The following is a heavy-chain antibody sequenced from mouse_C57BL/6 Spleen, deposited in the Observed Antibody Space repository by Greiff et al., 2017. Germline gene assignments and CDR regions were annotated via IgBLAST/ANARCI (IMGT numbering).Heavy chain of an antibody. V-gene: IGHV1-62-2*01. CDR1: GYTFTEYT. CDR2: FYPGSGSI. Sequence: VQLQESGAELVKPGASVKLSCKASGYTFTEYTIHWVKQRSGQGLEWIGWFYPGSGSIKYNEKFKDKATLTADKSSSTVYMGLSRLTSEDSAVYFCARHEEGPVGSGYYFDYWGQGTTLTVSS. CDR3: ARHEEGPVGSGYYFDY. J-gene: IGHJ2*01. D-gene: IGHD3-1*01.